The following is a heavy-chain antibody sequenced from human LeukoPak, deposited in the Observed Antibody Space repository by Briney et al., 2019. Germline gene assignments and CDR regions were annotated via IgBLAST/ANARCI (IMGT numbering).Heavy chain of an antibody. CDR3: AKDAQRGFDFSNSLES. V-gene: IGHV3-33*06. Sequence: GKSLRLSCTTSGFTFRHFGMHWVRQAPGKGLEWVAVIWSDGTDKYYGDSVKGRFTISRDNSENTVYLQMNSLRVEDTAVYYCAKDAQRGFDFSNSLESWGQGTLVTVSS. D-gene: IGHD4-11*01. CDR1: GFTFRHFG. J-gene: IGHJ4*02. CDR2: IWSDGTDK.